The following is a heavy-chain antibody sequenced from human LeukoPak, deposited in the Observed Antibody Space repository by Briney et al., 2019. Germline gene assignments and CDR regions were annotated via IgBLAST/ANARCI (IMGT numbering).Heavy chain of an antibody. D-gene: IGHD6-13*01. CDR1: GFTFSSYW. CDR2: INSDGSST. Sequence: GSLRLSCAASGFTFSSYWMHWVRQAPGKGLVWVSRINSDGSSTSYADSVKGRFTISRDNAKNTLYLQMNSLRAEDTAVYYCARGSSPPGAFDIWGQGTMVTVSS. J-gene: IGHJ3*02. CDR3: ARGSSPPGAFDI. V-gene: IGHV3-74*01.